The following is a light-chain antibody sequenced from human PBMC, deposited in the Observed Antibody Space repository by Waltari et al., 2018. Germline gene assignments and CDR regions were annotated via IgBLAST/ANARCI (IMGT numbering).Light chain of an antibody. J-gene: IGLJ1*01. Sequence: QSALTQPASVSGSPGQSITISCTGTSSDVGSYNLGSWYQQHPGKAPKRMIYEGSKRPSGVSNRFSGSKSGNTASLTISGLQAEDEADYYCCSYAGSSSYVFGTGTKVTVL. V-gene: IGLV2-23*01. CDR3: CSYAGSSSYV. CDR2: EGS. CDR1: SSDVGSYNL.